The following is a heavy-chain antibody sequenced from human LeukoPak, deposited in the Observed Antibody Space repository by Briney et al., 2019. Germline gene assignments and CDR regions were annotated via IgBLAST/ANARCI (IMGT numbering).Heavy chain of an antibody. CDR2: ISGSGGST. J-gene: IGHJ4*02. CDR3: AKATSKSAGSPPDY. V-gene: IGHV3-23*01. Sequence: GGSLRLSCAASGFTFSSYAMSWVRQTPGKGLEWVSAISGSGGSTYYADSVKGRFTISRDNSKNTLYLQMNSLRAEDTAVYYCAKATSKSAGSPPDYWGQGTLVTVSS. D-gene: IGHD6-25*01. CDR1: GFTFSSYA.